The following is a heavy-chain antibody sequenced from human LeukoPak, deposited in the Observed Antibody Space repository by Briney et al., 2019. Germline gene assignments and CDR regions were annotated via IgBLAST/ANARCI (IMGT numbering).Heavy chain of an antibody. Sequence: ASVKVSCKTSGYRFTSYGISWVRQAAGQGLEWMGWVSTYNDKKDYAQKFQGRVIMTTDTSTTTAYMELGSLRPDDTAVYYCARHSGSYAFDYWGQGTLVTVSS. CDR2: VSTYNDKK. CDR3: ARHSGSYAFDY. V-gene: IGHV1-18*01. D-gene: IGHD1-26*01. CDR1: GYRFTSYG. J-gene: IGHJ4*02.